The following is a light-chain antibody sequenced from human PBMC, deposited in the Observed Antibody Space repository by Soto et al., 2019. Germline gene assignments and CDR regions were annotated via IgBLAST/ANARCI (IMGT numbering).Light chain of an antibody. CDR1: QGISSY. V-gene: IGKV1-9*01. Sequence: DIQLTQSPSFLSASVGDRVTITCRASQGISSYLAWYQQTPGKAPKLLIYASSILQSGVPPRFSGSGSGTEFTLTISSLQPEDFATYYCQQLNTFPVTFGQGTRLAI. CDR3: QQLNTFPVT. CDR2: ASS. J-gene: IGKJ5*01.